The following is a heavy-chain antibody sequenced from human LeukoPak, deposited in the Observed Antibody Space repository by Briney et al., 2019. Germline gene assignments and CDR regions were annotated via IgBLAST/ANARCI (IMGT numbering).Heavy chain of an antibody. CDR3: ARDQEQQQIYDY. D-gene: IGHD6-13*01. V-gene: IGHV1-2*02. Sequence: GASVTVSCTSSGSTFTAYYMHWVRQAPGQALEWMGWINPDSGGTNYAQKFQGRVTMTRDTSISTAYMELSRLRSDDTAVYYCARDQEQQQIYDYWGQGTLVTVSS. CDR2: INPDSGGT. J-gene: IGHJ4*02. CDR1: GSTFTAYY.